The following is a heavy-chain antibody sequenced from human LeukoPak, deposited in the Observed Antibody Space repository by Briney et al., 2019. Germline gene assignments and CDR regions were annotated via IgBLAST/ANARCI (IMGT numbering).Heavy chain of an antibody. CDR1: GFIFSTYG. CDR2: ISNDGSNK. V-gene: IGHV3-30*18. D-gene: IGHD4-23*01. J-gene: IGHJ4*02. Sequence: PXGSLRLSCAASGFIFSTYGIHWVRQAPGKGLEWVAVISNDGSNKYYADSVKGRFTISRDNSKNTLYLQMNSLRAEDTAVYYCAKGLSGGGQRGYFDYWGQGTLVTVSS. CDR3: AKGLSGGGQRGYFDY.